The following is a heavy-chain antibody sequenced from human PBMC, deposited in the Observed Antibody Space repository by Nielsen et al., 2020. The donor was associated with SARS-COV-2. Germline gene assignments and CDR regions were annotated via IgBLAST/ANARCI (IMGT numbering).Heavy chain of an antibody. V-gene: IGHV1-2*02. CDR2: FNPGSGGT. Sequence: ASVKVSCKASGYTFTAYYIHWVRQAPGQGLEWMGWFNPGSGGTKYAQKFQARVTTTRDMSINTAYMELSGLTSDDTAVYYYARGAQQWLADYWGQGTLVTVSS. J-gene: IGHJ4*02. CDR1: GYTFTAYY. CDR3: ARGAQQWLADY. D-gene: IGHD6-19*01.